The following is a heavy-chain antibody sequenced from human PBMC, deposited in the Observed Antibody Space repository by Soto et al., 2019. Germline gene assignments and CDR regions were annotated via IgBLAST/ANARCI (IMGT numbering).Heavy chain of an antibody. CDR1: GFSLPTGGVG. CDR3: AHRSASQLELRN. D-gene: IGHD1-7*01. CDR2: IFWDDDK. J-gene: IGHJ4*02. V-gene: IGHV2-5*02. Sequence: QITLKESGPTLVKPTQTLTLTCTFSGFSLPTGGVGVGWIRQPPGKALEWLGFIFWDDDKRYSPSLKSRLTIPKDTSKNQVVLTITNMDPVDTATYYCAHRSASQLELRNWGQGTLVTVSS.